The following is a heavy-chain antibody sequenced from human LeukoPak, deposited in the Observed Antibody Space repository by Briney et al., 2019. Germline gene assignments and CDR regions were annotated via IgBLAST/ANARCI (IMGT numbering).Heavy chain of an antibody. D-gene: IGHD6-13*01. Sequence: GGSLRLSCAASGFTLSDYYMSWIRQAPGKGLEWVSYISSSGSTIYYADSVKGRFTISRDNAKNSLYLQMNSLRAEDTAVYYCARDPAPVIAAAGVGNWFDPWGQGTLVTVSS. CDR3: ARDPAPVIAAAGVGNWFDP. CDR1: GFTLSDYY. V-gene: IGHV3-11*04. CDR2: ISSSGSTI. J-gene: IGHJ5*02.